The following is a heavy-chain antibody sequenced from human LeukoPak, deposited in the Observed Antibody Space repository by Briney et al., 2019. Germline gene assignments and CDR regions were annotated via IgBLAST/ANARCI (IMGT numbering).Heavy chain of an antibody. CDR1: GGSISSGSYY. CDR2: IYYSGST. Sequence: SETLSLTCTVSGGSISSGSYYWSWIRQPAGKGLEWIGYIYYSGSTYYNPSLKSRVTISVDTSKNQFSLKLSSVTAADTAVYYCARVQGYDFWSGYYYSYFDYWGQGTLVTVSS. J-gene: IGHJ4*02. D-gene: IGHD3-3*01. CDR3: ARVQGYDFWSGYYYSYFDY. V-gene: IGHV4-30-4*08.